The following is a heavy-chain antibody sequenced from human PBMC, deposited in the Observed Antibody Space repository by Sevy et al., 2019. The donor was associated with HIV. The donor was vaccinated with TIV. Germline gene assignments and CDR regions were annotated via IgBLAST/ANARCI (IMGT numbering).Heavy chain of an antibody. CDR2: IWFFGTGK. CDR1: GINFSEHG. CDR3: AKDECGGNCYFDF. D-gene: IGHD2-21*02. V-gene: IGHV3-33*03. Sequence: GGSLRLSCAASGINFSEHGMHWVRQAPGKGLEWVAVIWFFGTGKYYGDSVKGRFTISRDNSKNTLYLQMDSLRPDDTAMYYCAKDECGGNCYFDFWGQGSLVTVSS. J-gene: IGHJ4*02.